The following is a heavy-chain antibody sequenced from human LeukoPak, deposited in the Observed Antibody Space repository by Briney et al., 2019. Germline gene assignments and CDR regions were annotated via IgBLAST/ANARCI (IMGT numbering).Heavy chain of an antibody. D-gene: IGHD2-2*03. CDR3: ARGSSGYCSSTSCYNHFDY. Sequence: GGSLRLSCAASGFTFSSYGMHWVRQAPGKGLEWVAVISYDGSNKYYADSVKGRFTISRDNSKNTLYLQMNSLRAEDTAVYYCARGSSGYCSSTSCYNHFDYWGQGTLATVSS. V-gene: IGHV3-30*03. CDR2: ISYDGSNK. J-gene: IGHJ4*02. CDR1: GFTFSSYG.